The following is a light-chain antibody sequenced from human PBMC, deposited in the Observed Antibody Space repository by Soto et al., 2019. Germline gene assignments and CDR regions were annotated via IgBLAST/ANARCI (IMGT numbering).Light chain of an antibody. CDR1: QDIGGR. Sequence: DIQMTQSPSSVSASVGDRITITCRASQDIGGRLAWYQQKPGKAPKLLIYKASSLESGVPSRFSGSGSETEFTLTISSLQPDDFATYYCQQYNSYSTFGQGTKV. CDR2: KAS. CDR3: QQYNSYST. J-gene: IGKJ1*01. V-gene: IGKV1-5*03.